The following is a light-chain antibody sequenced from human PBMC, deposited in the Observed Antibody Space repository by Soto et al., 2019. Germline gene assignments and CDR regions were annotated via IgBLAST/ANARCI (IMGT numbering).Light chain of an antibody. J-gene: IGKJ4*01. CDR2: CAS. CDR1: QSVSSSS. V-gene: IGKV3-20*01. CDR3: QQYGSSPST. Sequence: EIVLTQSPGTLSLSPGERATLSCRASQSVSSSSLAWFPQKPGQAPRLLIYCASSRATGIPDRFSGRGSGTNFTLTISRLEPEDFAVYYCQQYGSSPSTFGGGTKVEIK.